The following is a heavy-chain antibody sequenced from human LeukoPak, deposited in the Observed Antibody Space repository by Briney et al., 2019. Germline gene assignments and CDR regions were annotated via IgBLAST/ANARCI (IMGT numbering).Heavy chain of an antibody. V-gene: IGHV3-66*01. CDR2: IYSGGTT. J-gene: IGHJ4*02. CDR3: ARVGRAYYYDSSGYFDY. Sequence: GGSLRLSCAASGFTFSSYAMNWVRQAPGKGLEWVSVIYSGGTTYYADSVKGRFTISRDNAKNSLYLQMNSLRAEDTAVYYCARVGRAYYYDSSGYFDYWGQGTLVTVSS. CDR1: GFTFSSYA. D-gene: IGHD3-22*01.